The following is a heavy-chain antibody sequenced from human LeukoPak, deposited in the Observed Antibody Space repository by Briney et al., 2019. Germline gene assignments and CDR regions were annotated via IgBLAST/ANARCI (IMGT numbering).Heavy chain of an antibody. CDR1: GYAFTTYY. D-gene: IGHD3-16*01. CDR2: INPSGGST. CDR3: ARGGGRSTEGGVWLCHYYMDV. V-gene: IGHV1-46*01. Sequence: ASVKVSCKASGYAFTTYYMHWVRQAPGQGLEWMGIINPSGGSTSYAQKFQGRVTVTRDMSTSTVYMELSSLRSEDTAVYYCARGGGRSTEGGVWLCHYYMDVWGKGTTVTVSS. J-gene: IGHJ6*03.